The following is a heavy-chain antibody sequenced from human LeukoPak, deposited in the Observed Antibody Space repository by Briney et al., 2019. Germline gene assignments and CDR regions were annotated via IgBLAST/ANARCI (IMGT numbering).Heavy chain of an antibody. CDR1: GLTFDDYA. D-gene: IGHD3-22*01. J-gene: IGHJ4*02. Sequence: GRSLRLSCAASGLTFDDYAMHWVRQAPGKGLEWVSGISWNSGSIGYADSVKGRFTISRDNAKNSLYLQMNSLRAEDTALYYCAKDMNPTYDSSGYFGYWGQGTLVTVSS. CDR2: ISWNSGSI. V-gene: IGHV3-9*01. CDR3: AKDMNPTYDSSGYFGY.